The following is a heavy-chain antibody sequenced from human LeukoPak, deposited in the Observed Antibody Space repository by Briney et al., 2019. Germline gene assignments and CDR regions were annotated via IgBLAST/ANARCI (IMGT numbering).Heavy chain of an antibody. Sequence: SQTLSLTCTVSGGSISSGAYYWSWIRQHPGKGLEWIGYIYYSGSTYYNPSLKSRVTISVDTSKNQFSLKLSSVTAADTAMYYCARGTPLRRDAFDIWGQGTVVTVSS. CDR3: ARGTPLRRDAFDI. CDR1: GGSISSGAYY. V-gene: IGHV4-31*03. CDR2: IYYSGST. J-gene: IGHJ3*02. D-gene: IGHD5-12*01.